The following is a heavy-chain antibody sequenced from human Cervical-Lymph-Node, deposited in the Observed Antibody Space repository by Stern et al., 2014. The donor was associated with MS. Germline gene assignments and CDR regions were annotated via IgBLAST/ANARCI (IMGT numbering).Heavy chain of an antibody. CDR2: ISADKGDT. CDR3: ARDSLIRTFGVEEGMDV. J-gene: IGHJ6*02. CDR1: GYFFTSYG. V-gene: IGHV1-18*01. D-gene: IGHD3-3*01. Sequence: VQLVQSGAEVKKPGASVKVSCKASGYFFTSYGISWVRQAPGQGLEWMGGISADKGDTNYAQNVQGRVTMTTDTSTNTAYMELSSLRSDDTALYYCARDSLIRTFGVEEGMDVWGQGTTVTVSS.